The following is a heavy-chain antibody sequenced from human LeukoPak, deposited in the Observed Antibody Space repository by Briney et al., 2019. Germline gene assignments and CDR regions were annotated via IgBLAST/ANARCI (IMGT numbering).Heavy chain of an antibody. Sequence: GGSLRLSCAASGFTFRNYAMHWVRQTSDKGLEWVAVIPYDGVHKNYADSVKGRFTISRDDPKNTLYLQMNSLRTEDTGLYYCARDEFDGYNLGPSIYWGQGTLVTVSS. V-gene: IGHV3-30*04. CDR3: ARDEFDGYNLGPSIY. CDR1: GFTFRNYA. CDR2: IPYDGVHK. D-gene: IGHD5-24*01. J-gene: IGHJ4*02.